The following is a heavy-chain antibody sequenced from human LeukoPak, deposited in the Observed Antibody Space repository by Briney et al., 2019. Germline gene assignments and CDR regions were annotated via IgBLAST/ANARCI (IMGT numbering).Heavy chain of an antibody. D-gene: IGHD2/OR15-2a*01. Sequence: SETLSLTCSVSGGSVSSFYWTWIRQSAGRGLEWIGRVFASGSTAYNPSLTSRLSLSLATSKNQSSLRLNSVTAAATAVAYCAGTPRFYYIYMDVGGKGTAVSVPS. CDR3: AGTPRFYYIYMDV. CDR2: VFASGST. V-gene: IGHV4-4*07. CDR1: GGSVSSFY. J-gene: IGHJ6*03.